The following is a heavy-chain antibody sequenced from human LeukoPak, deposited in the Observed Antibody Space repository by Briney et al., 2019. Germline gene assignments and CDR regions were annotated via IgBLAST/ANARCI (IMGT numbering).Heavy chain of an antibody. V-gene: IGHV3-33*01. CDR1: GFTFSSYG. Sequence: PGGSLRLSCAASGFTFSSYGMHWVRQAPGKGLEWVAVIWYDGSNKYYADSVKGRFTISRDNSKNTLYLQMNSLRAEDTAVYYCARAPYYYDTSGFLIWGQGTMVTVSS. D-gene: IGHD3-22*01. J-gene: IGHJ3*02. CDR2: IWYDGSNK. CDR3: ARAPYYYDTSGFLI.